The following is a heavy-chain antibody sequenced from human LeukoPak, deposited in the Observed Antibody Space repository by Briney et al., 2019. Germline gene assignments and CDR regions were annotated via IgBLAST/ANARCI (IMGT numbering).Heavy chain of an antibody. J-gene: IGHJ6*02. V-gene: IGHV4-59*01. Sequence: SETLSLTCTVSGGSISSYYWSWIRQPPGKGLEWIGYIYYSGSTNYNPSLKSRVTISVDTSKNQFSLKLSSVTAADTAVYYCAGTDYGDRPDYYYYYGMDVWGQGTTVTVSS. CDR2: IYYSGST. CDR3: AGTDYGDRPDYYYYYGMDV. D-gene: IGHD4-17*01. CDR1: GGSISSYY.